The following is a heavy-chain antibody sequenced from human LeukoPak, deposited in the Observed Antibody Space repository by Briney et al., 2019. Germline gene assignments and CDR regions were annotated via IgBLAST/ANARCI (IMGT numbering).Heavy chain of an antibody. J-gene: IGHJ3*02. CDR3: ARYYDPTVGDAFDI. CDR2: INPDGSEK. CDR1: GFRFGSDW. V-gene: IGHV3-7*01. D-gene: IGHD3-22*01. Sequence: PGESLRLSCAASGFRFGSDWMTWVRQAPGKGLEWVANINPDGSEKYYVDSVKGRFTISRDNGKNSPYLQLNSLRDEDTAVYYCARYYDPTVGDAFDIWGQGTMVTVSS.